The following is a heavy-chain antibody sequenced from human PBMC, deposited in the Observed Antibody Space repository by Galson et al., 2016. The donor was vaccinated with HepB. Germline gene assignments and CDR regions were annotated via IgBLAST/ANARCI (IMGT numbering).Heavy chain of an antibody. CDR3: VNAVHQSGEMLFGEVIPGGN. CDR2: VSHDGNNK. D-gene: IGHD3-3*01. Sequence: SLRLSCAASGFMFSSYGMHWVRQSPGKGLEWVGHVSHDGNNKGYAEFVRGRFTISRDNSKNTLYLQMNSLRLEDTAVYYCVNAVHQSGEMLFGEVIPGGNWGQGTLVTVSS. J-gene: IGHJ4*02. V-gene: IGHV3-30*18. CDR1: GFMFSSYG.